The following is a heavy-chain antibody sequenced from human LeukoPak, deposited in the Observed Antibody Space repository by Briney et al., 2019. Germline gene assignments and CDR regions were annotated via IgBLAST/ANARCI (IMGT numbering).Heavy chain of an antibody. CDR2: INHSGST. D-gene: IGHD3-3*01. J-gene: IGHJ5*02. CDR1: GGSFSGYY. Sequence: PSETLSLTCAVYGGSFSGYYWSWIRQPPGKGLEWIGEINHSGSTNYNPSLKSRVTISVDTSKNQFSLKLSSVTAADTAVYYCARRAVFRFLEWLLSFDPWGQGTLVTVSS. CDR3: ARRAVFRFLEWLLSFDP. V-gene: IGHV4-34*01.